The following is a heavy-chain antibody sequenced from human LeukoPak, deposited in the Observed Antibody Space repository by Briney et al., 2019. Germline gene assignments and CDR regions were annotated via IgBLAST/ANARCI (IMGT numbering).Heavy chain of an antibody. J-gene: IGHJ4*02. CDR1: GFTFSNAW. Sequence: GGSLRLSCAASGFTFSNAWMSWVRQAPGKGLEWVGRIKSKTDGGTTDYAATVKGRLTISRDDSKNTLYLQMNSLKTEDTAVYYCTTELLWFGELLYLSYWGQGTLVTVSS. CDR3: TTELLWFGELLYLSY. CDR2: IKSKTDGGTT. D-gene: IGHD3-10*01. V-gene: IGHV3-15*01.